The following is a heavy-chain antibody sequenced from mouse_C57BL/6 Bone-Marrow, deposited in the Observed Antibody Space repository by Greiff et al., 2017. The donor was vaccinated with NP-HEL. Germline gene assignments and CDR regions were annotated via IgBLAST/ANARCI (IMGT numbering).Heavy chain of an antibody. CDR1: GYTFTSYG. CDR2: IYPRSGNT. V-gene: IGHV1-81*01. Sequence: VQLQQSGAELARPGASVKLSCKASGYTFTSYGISWVKQRTGQGLEWIGEIYPRSGNTYYNEKFKGKATLTADKSSSTAYMELRSLTSEDSAVYFCAREGPIYYYGSSSCDWGQGTTLTVSS. CDR3: AREGPIYYYGSSSCD. D-gene: IGHD1-1*01. J-gene: IGHJ2*01.